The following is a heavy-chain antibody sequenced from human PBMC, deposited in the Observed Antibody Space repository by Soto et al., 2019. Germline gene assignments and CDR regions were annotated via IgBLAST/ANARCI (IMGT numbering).Heavy chain of an antibody. V-gene: IGHV4-34*02. CDR1: GGSFSGYY. CDR2: ISRSGVS. D-gene: IGHD2-21*02. CDR3: ARLTVTVTLGDSYYYGMDV. Sequence: QVQLQQWGAGLLKPSETLSLTCAVYGGSFSGYYWTWIRQPPGEGLEWIGHISRSGVSNYSPSLKSRVTISVDTSKTQFSLKLSSVSAADTAVYYCARLTVTVTLGDSYYYGMDVWGQGTTVTVSS. J-gene: IGHJ6*02.